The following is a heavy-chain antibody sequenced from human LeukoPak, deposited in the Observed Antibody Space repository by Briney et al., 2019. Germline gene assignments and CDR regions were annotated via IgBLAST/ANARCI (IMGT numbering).Heavy chain of an antibody. CDR1: GDSISSSDYY. CDR3: ARGSRRLADFHY. D-gene: IGHD1-26*01. CDR2: ISYSGST. J-gene: IGHJ4*02. V-gene: IGHV4-39*01. Sequence: PSETLSLTCTVSGDSISSSDYYWGWIRQPPGKWLGWIGTISYSGSTYYNPSLQSRVTISVDTSKNQFSLELSSVTAADTAVYYCARGSRRLADFHYWGQGTLVTVSS.